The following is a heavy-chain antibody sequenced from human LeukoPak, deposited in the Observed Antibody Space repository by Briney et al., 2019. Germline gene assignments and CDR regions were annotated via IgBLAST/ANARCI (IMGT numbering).Heavy chain of an antibody. CDR1: GFTFDDYA. V-gene: IGHV3-43D*04. J-gene: IGHJ6*04. CDR2: ISWDGGST. Sequence: GGSLRLSCAAPGFTFDDYAMHWVRQAPGKGLEWVSLISWDGGSTYYADSVKGRFTISRDNSKSSLYLQMNSLRAEDTALYYCAKDSGFGELFSSGMDVWGKGTTVTVSS. CDR3: AKDSGFGELFSSGMDV. D-gene: IGHD3-10*01.